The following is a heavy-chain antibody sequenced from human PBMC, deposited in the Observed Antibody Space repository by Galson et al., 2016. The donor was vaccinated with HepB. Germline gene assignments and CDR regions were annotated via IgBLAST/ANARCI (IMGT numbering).Heavy chain of an antibody. CDR2: TYYRSNWHY. D-gene: IGHD1-20*01. CDR1: GDSVSSNSAA. Sequence: CAISGDSVSSNSAAWNWIRQSPSRGLEWLGKTYYRSNWHYDYEVSVTGRITINPDTSKNQFSLQLNSMTPEDTAVYYCARVSLVTANIWTWSAVEYWGQGALVTVSS. J-gene: IGHJ4*02. CDR3: ARVSLVTANIWTWSAVEY. V-gene: IGHV6-1*01.